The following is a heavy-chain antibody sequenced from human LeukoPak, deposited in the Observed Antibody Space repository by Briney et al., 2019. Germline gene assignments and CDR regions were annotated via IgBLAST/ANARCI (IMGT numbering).Heavy chain of an antibody. D-gene: IGHD5-24*01. CDR2: INSDGGST. Sequence: GGSLRLSCTASGFTFSSYWVHSVRQAPGKWLVWVSRINSDGGSTSYADSVKGRFTISRDNAKNTPYLQMNSLRAEDTAVYYCARRIQGMAPYYFDYWGQGTLVTVSS. V-gene: IGHV3-74*01. CDR1: GFTFSSYW. CDR3: ARRIQGMAPYYFDY. J-gene: IGHJ4*02.